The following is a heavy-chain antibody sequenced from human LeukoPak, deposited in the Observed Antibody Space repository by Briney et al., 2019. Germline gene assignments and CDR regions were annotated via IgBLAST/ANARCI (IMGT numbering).Heavy chain of an antibody. Sequence: GGSLRLSCAASGFTFSSYAMSWFRQAPGKGLEWVSAISGSGGSTYYADSVKGRFTISRDNSKNTLYLQMNSLRAEDTAVYYCANMKRAALFDYWGQGTLVTVSS. CDR1: GFTFSSYA. J-gene: IGHJ4*02. D-gene: IGHD3-16*01. CDR2: ISGSGGST. V-gene: IGHV3-23*01. CDR3: ANMKRAALFDY.